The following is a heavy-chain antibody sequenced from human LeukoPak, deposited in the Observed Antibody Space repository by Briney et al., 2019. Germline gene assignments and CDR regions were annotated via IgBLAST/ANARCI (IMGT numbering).Heavy chain of an antibody. CDR3: VRGDGFILDY. CDR1: GFTFSDYY. V-gene: IGHV3-74*01. CDR2: INRDGSII. Sequence: GGSLRLSCAASGFTFSDYYMHWVRHAPGKGLVWVSYINRDGSIIRYADSVKGRFTISRDNAKNTVYLQMNSLRAEDTAVYYCVRGDGFILDYWGQGTLVTVST. D-gene: IGHD5-24*01. J-gene: IGHJ4*02.